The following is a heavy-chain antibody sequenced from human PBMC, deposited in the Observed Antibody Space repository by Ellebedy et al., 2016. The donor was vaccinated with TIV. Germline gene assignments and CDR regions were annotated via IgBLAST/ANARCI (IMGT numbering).Heavy chain of an antibody. CDR3: GRGVDRGIDY. V-gene: IGHV1-8*01. Sequence: AASVKVSCKASGYTFTSYDINWVRQATGQGPEWMGWMSPNNGNTGHAQKFQGRVTMTRDTSIRTAYMELNSLRPDDTAVYYCGRGVDRGIDYWGQGTLVTVSS. CDR2: MSPNNGNT. J-gene: IGHJ4*02. CDR1: GYTFTSYD. D-gene: IGHD3-16*01.